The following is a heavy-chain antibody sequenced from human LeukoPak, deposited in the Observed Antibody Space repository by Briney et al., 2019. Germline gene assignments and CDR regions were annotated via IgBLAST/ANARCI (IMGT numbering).Heavy chain of an antibody. V-gene: IGHV3-30-3*01. J-gene: IGHJ4*02. Sequence: PGGSLRLSCAASGFTFSSYAMHWVRQAPGKGLEWVAVISNDGSTKYYADSVKGRFTISRDNSKNTLYVQMNSLRAEDTAVYYCARGGSGYYDILTGPRDYWGQGTLVTVSS. CDR3: ARGGSGYYDILTGPRDY. CDR1: GFTFSSYA. D-gene: IGHD3-9*01. CDR2: ISNDGSTK.